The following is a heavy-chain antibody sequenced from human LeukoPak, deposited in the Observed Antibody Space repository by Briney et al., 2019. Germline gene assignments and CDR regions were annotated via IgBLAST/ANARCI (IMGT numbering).Heavy chain of an antibody. CDR1: GFTFSSYG. V-gene: IGHV3-30*03. CDR3: ARDLRVVITGSFDS. CDR2: ISYGGINK. Sequence: PGGSLRLSCAASGFTFSSYGMHWLRQAPGKGLEWVAVISYGGINKYYADSVKGRFTISRDNAKSSLYLQMNSLRAEDTALYYCARDLRVVITGSFDSWGQGTLVTVSS. J-gene: IGHJ4*02. D-gene: IGHD3-22*01.